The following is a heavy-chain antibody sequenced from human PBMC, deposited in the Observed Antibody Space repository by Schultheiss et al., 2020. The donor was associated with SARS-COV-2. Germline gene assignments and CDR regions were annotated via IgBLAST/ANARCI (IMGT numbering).Heavy chain of an antibody. CDR1: GGSFSGYY. V-gene: IGHV4-34*01. Sequence: SETLSLTCAVYGGSFSGYYWSWIRQPPGKGLEWIGEINHSGSTNYNPSLKSRVTISVYTSKNQFSLKLSSVTAADTAVYYCARQYCSSTSCPRPFDYWGQGTLVTVSS. D-gene: IGHD2-2*01. CDR3: ARQYCSSTSCPRPFDY. J-gene: IGHJ4*02. CDR2: INHSGST.